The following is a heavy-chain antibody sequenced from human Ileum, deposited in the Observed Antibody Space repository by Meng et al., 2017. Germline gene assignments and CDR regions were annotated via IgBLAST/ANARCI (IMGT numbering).Heavy chain of an antibody. Sequence: QVHLVESGGGVVPPGRSLRLSCAASGFTFSSYAVHWVRQAPGKGLEWVAVISFDGSNKYYIDSVKGRFTISRDNSKNTVFLQMGSMRAEDTALYYCARGLPYYDSTDYYRLDYWGQGTLVTVSS. CDR1: GFTFSSYA. CDR3: ARGLPYYDSTDYYRLDY. J-gene: IGHJ4*02. V-gene: IGHV3-30-3*01. CDR2: ISFDGSNK. D-gene: IGHD3-22*01.